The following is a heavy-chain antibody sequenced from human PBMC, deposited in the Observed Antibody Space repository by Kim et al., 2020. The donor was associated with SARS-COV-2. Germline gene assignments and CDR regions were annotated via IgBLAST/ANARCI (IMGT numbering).Heavy chain of an antibody. CDR2: INHSGST. CDR3: SRGILVSGNSNSRGGNY. Sequence: SETLSLTCAVYGGSFSGYYWGWIRQPPGKGLEWIGEINHSGSTSYSPYLKSRVSISIDTSKNQFSLKLSFVTAAETAVYYCSRGILVSGNSNSRGGNYWGQGTLVTVSS. J-gene: IGHJ4*02. D-gene: IGHD6-13*01. CDR1: GGSFSGYY. V-gene: IGHV4-34*01.